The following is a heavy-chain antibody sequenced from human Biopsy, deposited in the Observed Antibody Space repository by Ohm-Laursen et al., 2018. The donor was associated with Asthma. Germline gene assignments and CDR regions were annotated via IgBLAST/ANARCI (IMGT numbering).Heavy chain of an antibody. CDR2: IYSGGST. CDR3: ARGDSSNWSHYYFDY. CDR1: GFSVSSNY. Sequence: SLRLSCSASGFSVSSNYMSWVRQAPGKGLEWVSVIYSGGSTYYADSVKGRFTISRDNSKNTLDLQMNSLRAEDTAVYYCARGDSSNWSHYYFDYWGQGTLVTVSS. V-gene: IGHV3-53*01. J-gene: IGHJ4*02. D-gene: IGHD3-22*01.